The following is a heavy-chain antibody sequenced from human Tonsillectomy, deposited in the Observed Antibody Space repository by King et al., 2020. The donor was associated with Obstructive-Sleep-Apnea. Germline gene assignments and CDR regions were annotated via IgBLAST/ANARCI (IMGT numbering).Heavy chain of an antibody. CDR1: GYTLTELS. CDR2: FDPEDGET. J-gene: IGHJ6*02. CDR3: ATDWGYYDSSGYSPLRYYGMDV. D-gene: IGHD3-22*01. Sequence: LQLVQSGAEVKKPGASVKVSCKVSGYTLTELSMHWVRQAPGKGLEWMGGFDPEDGETIYAQKFQGRVTMTEDTSTDTAYMELSSLRSEDTAVYYCATDWGYYDSSGYSPLRYYGMDVWGQGTTVTVSS. V-gene: IGHV1-24*01.